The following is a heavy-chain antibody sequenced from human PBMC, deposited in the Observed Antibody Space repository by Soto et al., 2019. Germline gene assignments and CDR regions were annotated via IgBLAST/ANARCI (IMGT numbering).Heavy chain of an antibody. CDR2: IYYSGST. Sequence: SETLSLTCTVSGGSISSGDYYWSWIRQPPGKGLERIGYIYYSGSTYYNPSLKSRVTISVDTSKNQFSLKLSSVTAADTAVYYCAIVGYYYGMDVWGQGTTVTVSS. V-gene: IGHV4-30-4*01. CDR3: AIVGYYYGMDV. D-gene: IGHD2-21*01. CDR1: GGSISSGDYY. J-gene: IGHJ6*02.